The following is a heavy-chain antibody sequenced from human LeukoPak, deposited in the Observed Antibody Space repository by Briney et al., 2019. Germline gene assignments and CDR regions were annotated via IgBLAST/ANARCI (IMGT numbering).Heavy chain of an antibody. D-gene: IGHD3-16*01. J-gene: IGHJ4*02. CDR3: ARDKGGYFDY. Sequence: GGSLRLSCAASGFTFSSYSMNWVRQAPGKGLEWVSSISSSSSYIYYADSVKGRFTISRDNAKNSPYLQMNSLRAEDTAVYYCARDKGGYFDYWGQGTLVTVSS. CDR1: GFTFSSYS. CDR2: ISSSSSYI. V-gene: IGHV3-21*01.